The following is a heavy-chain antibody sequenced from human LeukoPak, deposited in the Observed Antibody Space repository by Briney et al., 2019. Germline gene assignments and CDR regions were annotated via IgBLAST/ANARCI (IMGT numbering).Heavy chain of an antibody. V-gene: IGHV5-51*01. CDR2: IYPGDSDT. Sequence: GESLKISCKGSGYSFTSYWIGWVRQMPGKGLEWMGIIYPGDSDTRYSPSFQGQVTISADKSISTAYLQWSSLKASDTAMYYCARQPGGRPPNYYFDYWGQGTLVTVSS. D-gene: IGHD1-26*01. CDR1: GYSFTSYW. CDR3: ARQPGGRPPNYYFDY. J-gene: IGHJ4*02.